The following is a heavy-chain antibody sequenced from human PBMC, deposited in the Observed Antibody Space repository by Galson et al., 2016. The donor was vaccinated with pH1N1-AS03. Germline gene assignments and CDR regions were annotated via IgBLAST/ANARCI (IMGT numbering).Heavy chain of an antibody. CDR3: AREKSPVFDH. V-gene: IGHV1-18*04. Sequence: SVKVSCKASGYTFTSYGITWVRQAPGQGLEWMGWISGYNGNTNYGQKVQGRVTLTTETSTSTAYMELSSLTSEDTAVYYCAREKSPVFDHWGQGTLVTVSS. CDR2: ISGYNGNT. CDR1: GYTFTSYG. J-gene: IGHJ4*02.